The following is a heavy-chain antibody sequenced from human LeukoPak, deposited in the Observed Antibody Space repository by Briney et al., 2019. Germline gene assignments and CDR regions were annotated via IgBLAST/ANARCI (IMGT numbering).Heavy chain of an antibody. V-gene: IGHV3-21*01. CDR2: ISGGSGYI. D-gene: IGHD6-19*01. J-gene: IGHJ4*02. CDR1: GFTFSSYT. CDR3: ARDLGSYSSGWYYFDY. Sequence: GGSLRLSCEASGFTFSSYTMNWVRQAPGKGLEWVSSISGGSGYIYYADSVKGRFAISRDNAKNSLYLQMNSLRAEDTAIYYCARDLGSYSSGWYYFDYWGQGTLVTVSS.